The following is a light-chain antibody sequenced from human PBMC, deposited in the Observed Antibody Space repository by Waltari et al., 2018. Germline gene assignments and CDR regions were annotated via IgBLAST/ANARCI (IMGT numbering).Light chain of an antibody. J-gene: IGKJ4*01. CDR3: QQRHNWPLT. CDR2: DTS. CDR1: QSVRSY. V-gene: IGKV3-11*01. Sequence: EIVLTQSPATLSLSLGERATLPCRASQSVRSYLAWYQQKPGQAPRLLIYDTSNRASGIPARFSGSGSGTDFSLSISSLEPEDFAVYYCQQRHNWPLTFGGGTKVEIK.